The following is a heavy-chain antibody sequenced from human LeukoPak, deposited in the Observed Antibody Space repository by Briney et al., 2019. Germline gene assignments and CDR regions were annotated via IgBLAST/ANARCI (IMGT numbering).Heavy chain of an antibody. Sequence: GGSLRLSCAASGFTFSSYGMHWVRQAPGKGLEWVAFIRFDGSDKSYADSVKGRFTISRDNAKNSLYLQMNSLRAEDTALYYCAKLGSSSNIWGQGTMVTVSS. CDR1: GFTFSSYG. D-gene: IGHD2-2*01. J-gene: IGHJ3*02. V-gene: IGHV3-30*02. CDR2: IRFDGSDK. CDR3: AKLGSSSNI.